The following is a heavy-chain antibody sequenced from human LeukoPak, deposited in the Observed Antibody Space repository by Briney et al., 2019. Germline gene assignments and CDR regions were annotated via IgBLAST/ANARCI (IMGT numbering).Heavy chain of an antibody. CDR2: INHSGST. D-gene: IGHD6-13*01. J-gene: IGHJ4*02. V-gene: IGHV4-34*04. Sequence: SETLSLTCAVYGGSFSGYYWSWIRQPPGKGLEWIREINHSGSTNNNPSLKSRWTISVATSKNHFSLKLSSVTAADTAVYYCARVIFNIAAGFDYWGQGTLVTVSS. CDR3: ARVIFNIAAGFDY. CDR1: GGSFSGYY.